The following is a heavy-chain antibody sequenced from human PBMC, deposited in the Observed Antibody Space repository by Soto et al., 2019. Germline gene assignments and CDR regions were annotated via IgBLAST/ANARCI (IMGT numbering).Heavy chain of an antibody. J-gene: IGHJ4*02. V-gene: IGHV3-30*18. CDR3: VKKSTAVAPSDY. Sequence: PGGSLRLSCAASGFTFSNYGMRWVRQAPGKGLEWVAFISHDVWNKHYADSVKGRFTISRDNSKNTLFLGMSSLRAEDTAIYYCVKKSTAVAPSDYWGQGTLVTVSS. D-gene: IGHD4-17*01. CDR2: ISHDVWNK. CDR1: GFTFSNYG.